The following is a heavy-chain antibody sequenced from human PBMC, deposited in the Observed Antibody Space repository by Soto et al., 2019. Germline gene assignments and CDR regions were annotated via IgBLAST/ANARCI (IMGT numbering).Heavy chain of an antibody. V-gene: IGHV3-30*03. J-gene: IGHJ4*01. CDR3: ARDLRAAAAYYFDN. CDR2: ICTSGSDK. D-gene: IGHD6-13*01. CDR1: GFTFSSYS. Sequence: GGSLRLSCASSGFTFSSYSMNWVRQAPGKGLGWVAVICTSGSDKYNADSVKGRFTISRDNNRNTLFLQMNSLRAEDTAVYYCARDLRAAAAYYFDNWGQGTLVTSPQ.